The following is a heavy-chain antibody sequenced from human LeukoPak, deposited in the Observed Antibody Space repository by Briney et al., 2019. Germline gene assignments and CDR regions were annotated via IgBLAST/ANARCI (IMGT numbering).Heavy chain of an antibody. V-gene: IGHV4-39*07. D-gene: IGHD4-17*01. CDR2: IYYSGST. J-gene: IGHJ5*02. CDR3: ARDSNGDYGWFDP. CDR1: GGSISRSSYY. Sequence: SETLSLTCTVSGGSISRSSYYWGWIRQPPGKGLEWIGSIYYSGSTYYNPSLKSRVTISVDTSKNQFSLKLSSVTAADTAVYYCARDSNGDYGWFDPWGQGTLVTVSS.